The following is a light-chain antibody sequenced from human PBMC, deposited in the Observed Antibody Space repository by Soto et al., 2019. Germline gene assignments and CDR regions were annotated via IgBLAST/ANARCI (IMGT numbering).Light chain of an antibody. J-gene: IGKJ1*01. V-gene: IGKV1-5*03. CDR1: QTISSW. Sequence: DIKMTQSPSTLSGSVGVRVTITCRASQTISSWLAWYQQKPGKAPKLLIYKASTLKSGVPSRFSGSGSGTEFTLTISSLQPDDFATYYFQHYNSYSEAFGQGTKVDIK. CDR2: KAS. CDR3: QHYNSYSEA.